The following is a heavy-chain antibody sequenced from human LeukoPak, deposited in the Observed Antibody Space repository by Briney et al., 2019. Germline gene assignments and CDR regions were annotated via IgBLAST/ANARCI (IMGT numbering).Heavy chain of an antibody. J-gene: IGHJ6*02. CDR3: ARGSRGYCSGGSCYSDWGMDV. CDR1: GGTFSSYA. CDR2: IIPILGIA. D-gene: IGHD2-15*01. V-gene: IGHV1-69*04. Sequence: SVKVSCKASGGTFSSYAISWVRQAPGQGLEWMGRIIPILGIASYAQKFQGRVTMTRDTSTSTVYMELSSLRSEDTAVYYCARGSRGYCSGGSCYSDWGMDVWGQGTTVTVSS.